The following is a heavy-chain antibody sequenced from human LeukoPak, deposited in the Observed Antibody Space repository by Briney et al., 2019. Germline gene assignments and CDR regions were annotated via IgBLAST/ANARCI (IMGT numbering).Heavy chain of an antibody. CDR2: IYNTGST. Sequence: SETLSLTCTVSGGSVSIYYWSWVRQPPGEGLEWIAYIYNTGSTNYNPSVKSRATISVDTSKNQFSLKLRSVTAADTAVYYCVRDWEGFNFDIWGQGTMVTVSS. D-gene: IGHD1-26*01. V-gene: IGHV4-59*02. CDR1: GGSVSIYY. J-gene: IGHJ3*02. CDR3: VRDWEGFNFDI.